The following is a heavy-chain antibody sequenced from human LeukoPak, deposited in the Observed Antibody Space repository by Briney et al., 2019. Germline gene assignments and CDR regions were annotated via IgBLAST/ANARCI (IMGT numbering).Heavy chain of an antibody. CDR3: ARVYCSSTSCYTGLGYNWFDP. D-gene: IGHD2-2*02. V-gene: IGHV4-61*02. CDR1: GGSISSGSYY. J-gene: IGHJ5*02. Sequence: SETLSLTCTVSGGSISSGSYYWGWIRQPAGKGLEWIGRIYTSGSTNYNPSLKSRVTISVDTSKNQFSLKLSSVTAADTAVYYCARVYCSSTSCYTGLGYNWFDPWGQGTLVTVSS. CDR2: IYTSGST.